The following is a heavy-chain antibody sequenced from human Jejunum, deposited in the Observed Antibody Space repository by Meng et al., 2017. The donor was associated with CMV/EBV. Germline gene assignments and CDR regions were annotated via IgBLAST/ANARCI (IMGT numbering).Heavy chain of an antibody. D-gene: IGHD3-9*01. J-gene: IGHJ3*01. CDR2: MSPGDSDI. CDR1: GYSFSNYW. Sequence: GYSFSNYWIGWVRQQPGKGLEWMGIMSPGDSDIRYSPSFVGQVTMSADKSTNTAYLEWRSLQASDTAMYYCARPRNAYDNSGTFNVWGQGTMVTVSS. CDR3: ARPRNAYDNSGTFNV. V-gene: IGHV5-51*01.